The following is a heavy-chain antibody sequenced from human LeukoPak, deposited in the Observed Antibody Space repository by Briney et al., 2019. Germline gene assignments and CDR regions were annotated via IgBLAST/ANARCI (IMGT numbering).Heavy chain of an antibody. CDR3: ARDRDILTTYYDAFDI. J-gene: IGHJ3*02. D-gene: IGHD3-9*01. Sequence: TGGSLRLSCAASGFTFSSYGMHWVRQAPGKGLEWVAVIWYDGSNKYYADSVKGRFTISRDNSKNTLYLQMNSLRAEDTAVYYCARDRDILTTYYDAFDIWGQGTMVTVSS. CDR2: IWYDGSNK. CDR1: GFTFSSYG. V-gene: IGHV3-33*01.